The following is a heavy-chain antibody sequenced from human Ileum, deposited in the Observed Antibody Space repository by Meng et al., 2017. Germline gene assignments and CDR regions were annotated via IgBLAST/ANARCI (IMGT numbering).Heavy chain of an antibody. CDR2: IYESGTT. D-gene: IGHD1-14*01. J-gene: IGHJ4*02. V-gene: IGHV4-4*02. Sequence: QVELQESGPGLGKPSETLFLSCAVSGDSIRNGKWWSWVRQPPGKGLEWIGEIYESGTTNYNPSLKSRVTISVDKSKNEFSLKLSSVTAADTALYYCARVSYNKGSPKFDSWGQGTLVTVSS. CDR3: ARVSYNKGSPKFDS. CDR1: GDSIRNGKW.